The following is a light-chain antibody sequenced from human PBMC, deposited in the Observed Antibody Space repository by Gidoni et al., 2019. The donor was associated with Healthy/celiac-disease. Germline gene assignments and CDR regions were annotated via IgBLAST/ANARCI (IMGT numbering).Light chain of an antibody. V-gene: IGLV3-19*01. CDR2: GKN. CDR1: SLRSYY. CDR3: NSRDSSGNHLV. J-gene: IGLJ2*01. Sequence: SSELTQDPAVSVALGQPVRITGQVDSLRSYYASWYQQKPGQAPVLVIYGKNNRPSGIPDRFSGSSSGNTASLTITGAQAEDEADYYCNSRDSSGNHLVFGGGTKLTVL.